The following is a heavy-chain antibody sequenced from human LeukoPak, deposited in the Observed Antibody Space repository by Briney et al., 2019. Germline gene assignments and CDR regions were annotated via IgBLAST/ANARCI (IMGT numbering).Heavy chain of an antibody. J-gene: IGHJ5*02. D-gene: IGHD2-15*01. CDR2: IYGSDDKT. V-gene: IGHV3-23*01. CDR1: GFTFSNYA. Sequence: GGSLRLSCVASGFTFSNYAMSWVRQAPGKGLELVSGIYGSDDKTVYGDAVKGRFTISRDNSRNTLYLQMNSLRADDTAVYYCAKTQGYYDAWGQGALVTVSS. CDR3: AKTQGYYDA.